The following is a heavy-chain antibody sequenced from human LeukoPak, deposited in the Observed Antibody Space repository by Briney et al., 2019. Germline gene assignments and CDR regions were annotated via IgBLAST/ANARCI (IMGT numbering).Heavy chain of an antibody. V-gene: IGHV4-59*08. Sequence: SETLSPTCTVSGGSISSYYWSWIRQPPGKGLEWIGYIYYSGSTNYNPSLKSRVTISVDTSKNQFSLKLSSVTAADTAVYYCARIGPYYDFWSGYYTGHWFDPWGQGTLVTVSS. J-gene: IGHJ5*02. CDR2: IYYSGST. CDR1: GGSISSYY. D-gene: IGHD3-3*01. CDR3: ARIGPYYDFWSGYYTGHWFDP.